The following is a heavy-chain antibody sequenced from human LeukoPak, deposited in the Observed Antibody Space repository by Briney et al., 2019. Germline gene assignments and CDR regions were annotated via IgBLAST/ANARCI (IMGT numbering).Heavy chain of an antibody. CDR1: GYSFTSYW. J-gene: IGHJ4*02. V-gene: IGHV5-10-1*01. CDR2: IDPSDSYT. CDR3: ARLKYSGSYLFDY. D-gene: IGHD1-26*01. Sequence: TLGESLKISCKGSGYSFTSYWISWVRQMPGKGLEWMGRIDPSDSYTNYSPSFQGHVTISADKSIGTAYLQWSSLKASDTAMYYCARLKYSGSYLFDYWGQGTLVTVSS.